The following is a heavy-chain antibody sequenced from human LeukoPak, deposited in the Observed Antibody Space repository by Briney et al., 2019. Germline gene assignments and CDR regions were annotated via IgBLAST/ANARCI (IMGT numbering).Heavy chain of an antibody. D-gene: IGHD6-13*01. Sequence: GRSLRLSCAASGFTFSSYAMHWVRQAPGKGLEWVAVISYDGSNKYYADSVKGRFTISRDNSKNTLYLQVNSLRAEDTAVYYCARDLKQQLVPDYWGQGTLVTVSS. CDR1: GFTFSSYA. V-gene: IGHV3-30-3*01. J-gene: IGHJ4*02. CDR3: ARDLKQQLVPDY. CDR2: ISYDGSNK.